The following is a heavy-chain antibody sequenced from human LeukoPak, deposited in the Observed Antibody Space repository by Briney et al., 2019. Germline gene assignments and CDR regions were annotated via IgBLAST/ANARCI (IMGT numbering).Heavy chain of an antibody. CDR1: GFTFSSYA. J-gene: IGHJ5*02. V-gene: IGHV3-23*01. D-gene: IGHD6-25*01. CDR3: ARAPQTAANAAFDP. CDR2: ISASGAGT. Sequence: GGSLRLSCAASGFTFSSYAMSWVRQAPGKGLEWVSAISASGAGTYYADSVKGRLTISRDNAKNSLYLQMNSLRAEDTAVYYCARAPQTAANAAFDPWGQGTLVTVSS.